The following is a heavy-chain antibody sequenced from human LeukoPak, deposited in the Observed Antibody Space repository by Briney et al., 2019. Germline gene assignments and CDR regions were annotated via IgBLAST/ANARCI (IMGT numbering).Heavy chain of an antibody. CDR2: IIPIFGTA. CDR1: GGTFSSYA. CDR3: ARETTMIVVVTRTHYFDY. D-gene: IGHD3-22*01. J-gene: IGHJ4*02. Sequence: EASVKVSCKASGGTFSSYAISWVRQAPGQGLEWMGGIIPIFGTANYAQKFQGRVTITADESTSTAYMELRSLRSDDTAVYYCARETTMIVVVTRTHYFDYWGQGTLVTVSS. V-gene: IGHV1-69*13.